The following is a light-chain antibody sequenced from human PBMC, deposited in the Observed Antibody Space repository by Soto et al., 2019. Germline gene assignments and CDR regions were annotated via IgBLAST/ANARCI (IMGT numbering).Light chain of an antibody. CDR3: QQSYSIPIT. CDR2: AAS. CDR1: QNISSH. V-gene: IGKV1-39*01. Sequence: DIRVTQSPSSLSASVGDRVTITCRTSQNISSHFNWYQQKPGKAPKLLIHAASTLQSGVPSTFSGSGSGTDFTLTISRLQPEDFATYFCQQSYSIPITFGQGTRLDIK. J-gene: IGKJ5*01.